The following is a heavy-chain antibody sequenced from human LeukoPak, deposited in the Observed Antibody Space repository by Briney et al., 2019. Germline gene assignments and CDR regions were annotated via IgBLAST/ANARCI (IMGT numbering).Heavy chain of an antibody. CDR3: ARGKKDDYGDYPYYYYGMDV. Sequence: GESLQISCKGSGYSFTSYWIGWVRQMPGKGLEWMGIIYPGDSDTRYSPSFQGQVTISADKSISTAYLQWSSLKASDTAMYYCARGKKDDYGDYPYYYYGMDVWGQGTTVTVSS. D-gene: IGHD4-17*01. V-gene: IGHV5-51*01. J-gene: IGHJ6*02. CDR1: GYSFTSYW. CDR2: IYPGDSDT.